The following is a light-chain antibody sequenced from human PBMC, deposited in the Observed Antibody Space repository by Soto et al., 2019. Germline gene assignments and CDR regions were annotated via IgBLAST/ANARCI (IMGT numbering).Light chain of an antibody. CDR3: LQYQSYWT. CDR1: QSISRQ. CDR2: QAS. J-gene: IGKJ1*01. V-gene: IGKV1-5*03. Sequence: DIQMTQSPSTLSASVGDRVSITCRASQSISRQLAWYQQKPGKAPNLLIYQASNLETGVPSRFTGSGSGTEFTVTISSLQPDDLATYSCLQYQSYWTFGQGPKVEVK.